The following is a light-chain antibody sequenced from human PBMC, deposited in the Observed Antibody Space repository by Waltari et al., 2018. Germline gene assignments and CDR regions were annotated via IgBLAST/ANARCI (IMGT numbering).Light chain of an antibody. V-gene: IGKV3-20*01. CDR2: GAS. Sequence: EIVLTQSPGTLSLSPGERATLSCRASQSVSSSYLAWYQQKSGQAPRLLIYGASSRVTGIPDRFSGSGSGTDFTLTISRLEPEDFAVYYCQHYGGSLWTFGQGTKVEIK. CDR1: QSVSSSY. J-gene: IGKJ1*01. CDR3: QHYGGSLWT.